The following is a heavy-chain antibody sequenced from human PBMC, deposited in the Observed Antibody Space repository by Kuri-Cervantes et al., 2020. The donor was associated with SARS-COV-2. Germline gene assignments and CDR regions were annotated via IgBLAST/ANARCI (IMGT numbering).Heavy chain of an antibody. CDR2: ISSSGSTI. CDR3: ARDETGIAVGITMDV. V-gene: IGHV3-11*04. D-gene: IGHD6-19*01. Sequence: GGSLRLSCAASGLTFSDYYMSWIRQAPGKGLEWVSYISSSGSTIYYADSVKGRFTISRDNAKNSLYLQMNSLRAEDTAVYYCARDETGIAVGITMDVWGKGTTVTVSS. CDR1: GLTFSDYY. J-gene: IGHJ6*03.